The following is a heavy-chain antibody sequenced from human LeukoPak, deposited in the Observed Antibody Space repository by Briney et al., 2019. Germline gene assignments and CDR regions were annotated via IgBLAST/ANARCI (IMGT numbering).Heavy chain of an antibody. CDR2: IYTSGST. D-gene: IGHD2-2*01. CDR1: GGSISSGSYY. V-gene: IGHV4-61*02. CDR3: ARGPSLVPAAPYYFDY. J-gene: IGHJ4*02. Sequence: SETLSLTCTVSGGSISSGSYYWSWIRQPAGKGLEWIGRIYTSGSTNYNPSLKSRVTISVDTSKNQFSLKLSSVTAADTAVYYCARGPSLVPAAPYYFDYWGQGTLVTVSS.